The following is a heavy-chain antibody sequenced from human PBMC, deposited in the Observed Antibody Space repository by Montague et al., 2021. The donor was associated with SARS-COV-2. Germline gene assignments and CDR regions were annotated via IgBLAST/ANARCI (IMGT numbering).Heavy chain of an antibody. CDR3: ARFPTSYYYDSKAAPATPDAFDL. CDR1: GGSISSSSYY. CDR2: IYYSGST. V-gene: IGHV4-39*01. D-gene: IGHD3-22*01. Sequence: SETLSLTCTVSGGSISSSSYYWGWIRQPPGKGLEWIGSIYYSGSTYYNPSLKSRVTISVDTSKNQFSLKLSSVTAADTAVYYCARFPTSYYYDSKAAPATPDAFDLWGQGTMVPVSS. J-gene: IGHJ3*01.